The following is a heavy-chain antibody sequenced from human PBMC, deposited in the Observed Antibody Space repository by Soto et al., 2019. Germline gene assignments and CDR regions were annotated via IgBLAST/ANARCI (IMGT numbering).Heavy chain of an antibody. D-gene: IGHD3-22*01. Sequence: SEPLSLTCTVSGGSISISSYYWGWIRQPPGKGLEWIGSIYYSGSTYYNPSLKSRVTISVDTSKNQFSLKLSSVTAADTAVYYCARLYYYDSSGYWGLFDYWGQGTLVTVSS. J-gene: IGHJ4*02. CDR1: GGSISISSYY. CDR2: IYYSGST. CDR3: ARLYYYDSSGYWGLFDY. V-gene: IGHV4-39*01.